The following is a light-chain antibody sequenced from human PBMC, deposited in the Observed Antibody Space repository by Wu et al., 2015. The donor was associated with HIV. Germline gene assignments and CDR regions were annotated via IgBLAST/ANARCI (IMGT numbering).Light chain of an antibody. CDR2: GAS. CDR3: QQYGSSPYT. V-gene: IGKV3-20*01. Sequence: EIVMTQSPATLSVSPGESTTLSCRASQSVSSSYIAWYQQKPGQAPRLFIYGASSRAAGIPDRFRGSGSGTDFTLTISRPEPEDSAVYYCQQYGSSPYTFGQGTKAGDQT. CDR1: QSVSSSY. J-gene: IGKJ2*01.